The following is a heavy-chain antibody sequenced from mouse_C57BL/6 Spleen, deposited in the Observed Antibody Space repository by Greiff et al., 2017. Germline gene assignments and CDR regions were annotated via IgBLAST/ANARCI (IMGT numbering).Heavy chain of an antibody. V-gene: IGHV1-80*01. D-gene: IGHD1-1*01. CDR3: ARLGDYYGSSNLDYAMDY. CDR2: IYPGDGDT. J-gene: IGHJ4*01. Sequence: VQLQESGAELVKPGASVKISCKASGYAFSSYWMNWVKQRPGKGLEWIGQIYPGDGDTNYNGQFNGKATLTADKSSSTANMQINSLASEDSEVYFCARLGDYYGSSNLDYAMDYWGQGTSVTVSS. CDR1: GYAFSSYW.